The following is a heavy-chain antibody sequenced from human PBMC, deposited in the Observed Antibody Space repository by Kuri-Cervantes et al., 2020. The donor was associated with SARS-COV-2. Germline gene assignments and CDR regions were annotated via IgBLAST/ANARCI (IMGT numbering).Heavy chain of an antibody. V-gene: IGHV4-61*05. CDR2: SYYSGST. CDR1: GGSISSSSYY. J-gene: IGHJ4*02. CDR3: AHIVPKTMEFDY. D-gene: IGHD3-10*01. Sequence: GSLRLSCTVSGGSISSSSYYWGWIRQPPGKGLEWIGYSYYSGSTNYNPSLKSRVTISVDTSKNQFSLKLSSVTAADTAVYYCAHIVPKTMEFDYWGQGTLVTVSS.